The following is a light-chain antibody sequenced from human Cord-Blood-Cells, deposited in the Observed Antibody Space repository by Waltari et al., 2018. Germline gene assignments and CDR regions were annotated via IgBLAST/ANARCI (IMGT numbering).Light chain of an antibody. CDR1: QSISSY. V-gene: IGKV1-39*01. Sequence: DIQMTQSPSSLSASVGDRVTITCRASQSISSYLNWYQQKPVKAPKLLIYAASSLQSGVPSRFNGSGSGTDFTLTISSLQPEDFATYYCQQSYSTPITFGGGTKVDIK. CDR3: QQSYSTPIT. CDR2: AAS. J-gene: IGKJ4*01.